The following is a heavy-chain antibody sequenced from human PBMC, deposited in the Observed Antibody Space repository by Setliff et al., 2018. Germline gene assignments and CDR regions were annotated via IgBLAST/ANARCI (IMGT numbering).Heavy chain of an antibody. CDR2: IYYSGST. J-gene: IGHJ3*02. D-gene: IGHD2-21*01. Sequence: SETLSLTCTVSGGSISSSSYYWGWIRLPPGKRLEWIGTIYYSGSTYYNPSLKSRVTISVDTSKNQFSLKLSSVTAADTAVYYCARVALVVVIRNAFDIWGQGAMVTVSS. CDR1: GGSISSSSYY. V-gene: IGHV4-39*07. CDR3: ARVALVVVIRNAFDI.